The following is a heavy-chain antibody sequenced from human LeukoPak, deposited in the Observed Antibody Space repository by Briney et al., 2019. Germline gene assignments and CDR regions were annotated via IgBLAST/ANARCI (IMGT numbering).Heavy chain of an antibody. D-gene: IGHD4-17*01. CDR1: GGTFSSYA. CDR2: IIPIFGTA. V-gene: IGHV1-69*13. Sequence: WASVKVSCKASGGTFSSYAISWVRQAPGQGLEWMGGIIPIFGTANYAQKFQGRVTITADESTSTAYMELSSLRSEDTAVYYCARRASQTTVTTSAYFDYWGQGTLVTVSS. CDR3: ARRASQTTVTTSAYFDY. J-gene: IGHJ4*02.